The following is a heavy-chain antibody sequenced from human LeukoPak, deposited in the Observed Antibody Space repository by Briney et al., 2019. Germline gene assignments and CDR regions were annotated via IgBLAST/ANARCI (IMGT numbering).Heavy chain of an antibody. V-gene: IGHV3-53*01. CDR2: IYSGGST. CDR3: AREDYDSSGYCSDY. CDR1: GFTVSSNY. J-gene: IGHJ4*02. D-gene: IGHD3-22*01. Sequence: PGGSLRLSCVASGFTVSSNYMSWDRQAPGKGLEWVSVIYSGGSTYYADSVKGRFTISRDNSKNTLYLQMNSLRAEDTAVYYCAREDYDSSGYCSDYWGQGTLVTVSS.